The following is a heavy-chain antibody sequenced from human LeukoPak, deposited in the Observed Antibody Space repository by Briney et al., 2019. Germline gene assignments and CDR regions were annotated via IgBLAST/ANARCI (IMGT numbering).Heavy chain of an antibody. Sequence: GGSLRLSCAASGFTFSSYWMNWARQAPGKGLEWVSVIYSGGSTYYADSVKGRFTISRDNSKNTLYLQMNSLRAEDTAVYYCARYYYDSSGYPYFDYWGQGTLVTVSS. CDR2: IYSGGST. J-gene: IGHJ4*02. V-gene: IGHV3-53*01. CDR1: GFTFSSYW. CDR3: ARYYYDSSGYPYFDY. D-gene: IGHD3-22*01.